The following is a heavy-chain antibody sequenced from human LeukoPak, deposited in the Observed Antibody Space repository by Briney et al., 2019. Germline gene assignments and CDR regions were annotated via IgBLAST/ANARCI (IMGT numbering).Heavy chain of an antibody. V-gene: IGHV3-74*01. J-gene: IGHJ3*02. CDR2: INSDGSNT. Sequence: QPGGSLRLSCVASGFTFSSYWMHWVRQVPGKGLVWVSRINSDGSNTDYAGSVKGRFTISRDNAKSTLYLQMNSLRAEDTAMYYCARGTYYYDRSGYVHPLDIWGQGTMVTVSS. CDR1: GFTFSSYW. D-gene: IGHD3-22*01. CDR3: ARGTYYYDRSGYVHPLDI.